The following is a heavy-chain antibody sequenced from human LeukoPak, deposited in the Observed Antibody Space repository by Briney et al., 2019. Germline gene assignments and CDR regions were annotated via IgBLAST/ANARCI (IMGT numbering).Heavy chain of an antibody. CDR3: ARAVLGYYYGSGSYYNWFDP. CDR2: IYYSGST. D-gene: IGHD3-10*01. V-gene: IGHV4-59*01. J-gene: IGHJ5*02. Sequence: SETLSLTCTVSGGSISSYYWSWVRQPPGKGLEWIGYIYYSGSTNYNPSLKSRVTISVDTSKNQFSLKLSSVTAADTAVYYCARAVLGYYYGSGSYYNWFDPWGQGTLVTVSS. CDR1: GGSISSYY.